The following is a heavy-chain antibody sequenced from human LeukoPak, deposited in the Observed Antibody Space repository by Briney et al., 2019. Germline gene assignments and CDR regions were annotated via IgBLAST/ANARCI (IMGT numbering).Heavy chain of an antibody. V-gene: IGHV3-21*01. Sequence: GGSLRLSCAASGFTFSSYSMNWVRQAPGKGLEWVSAISSSSSYIYYADSVKGRFTISRDNAKNSLYLQMNSLRAEDTAVYYCARESYYYDSSGYYSLDYWGQGALVTVSS. J-gene: IGHJ4*02. D-gene: IGHD3-22*01. CDR3: ARESYYYDSSGYYSLDY. CDR2: ISSSSSYI. CDR1: GFTFSSYS.